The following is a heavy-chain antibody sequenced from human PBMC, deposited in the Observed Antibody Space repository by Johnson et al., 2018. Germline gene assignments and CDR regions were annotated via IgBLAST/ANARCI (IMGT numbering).Heavy chain of an antibody. V-gene: IGHV3-33*03. D-gene: IGHD5-12*01. CDR1: GLKFTNYG. CDR2: IWYDGSKK. J-gene: IGHJ6*02. CDR3: FCGYSGYDVRYGMDV. Sequence: VQLVETGGSVVHPGRSLRLSCAVSGLKFTNYGMHWFRQAPGKGLEWVAVIWYDGSKKYYGDSVKGRFTISRDNSKNMVYLEMNSRRVEDTAVYYCFCGYSGYDVRYGMDVWGQGTTVIVSS.